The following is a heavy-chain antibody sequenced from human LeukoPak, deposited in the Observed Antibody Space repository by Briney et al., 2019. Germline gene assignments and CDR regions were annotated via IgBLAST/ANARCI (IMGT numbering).Heavy chain of an antibody. Sequence: SVKVSCKASGGTFSSYTISWVRQAPGQGLEWMGRIIPILGIANYAQKFQSRVTITADKSTSTAYMELSSLRSEDTAVYYCARHLKSQPPNYWGQGTLVTASS. J-gene: IGHJ4*02. CDR2: IIPILGIA. CDR3: ARHLKSQPPNY. V-gene: IGHV1-69*02. CDR1: GGTFSSYT.